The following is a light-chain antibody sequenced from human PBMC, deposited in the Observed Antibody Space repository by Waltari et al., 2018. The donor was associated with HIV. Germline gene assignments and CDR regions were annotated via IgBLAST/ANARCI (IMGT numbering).Light chain of an antibody. Sequence: DIQMTQSPSFVSASVGDRVTISCRASQGIRTWLAWYQKKLGKAPELLIFATSSLHDGVPSRFSGSGSGTDFNLTISSLQPEDFATYCCLQANSFPYTFGLGT. V-gene: IGKV1-12*01. CDR3: LQANSFPYT. CDR2: ATS. J-gene: IGKJ2*01. CDR1: QGIRTW.